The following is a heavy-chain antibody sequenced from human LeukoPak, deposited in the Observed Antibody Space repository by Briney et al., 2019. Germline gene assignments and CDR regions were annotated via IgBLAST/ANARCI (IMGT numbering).Heavy chain of an antibody. CDR1: GGSFSGYY. J-gene: IGHJ4*02. CDR2: INHSGST. CDR3: ARGSDRHTVVLASALVTTVKNYFDY. D-gene: IGHD2-2*01. Sequence: SETLSLTCAVYGGSFSGYYWTWIRQPPGKGLEWIGEINHSGSTSYNPSLKSRLTISVDTSKNQFSLNVRSVTAADTAVYYCARGSDRHTVVLASALVTTVKNYFDYWGQGTPVTVSS. V-gene: IGHV4-34*01.